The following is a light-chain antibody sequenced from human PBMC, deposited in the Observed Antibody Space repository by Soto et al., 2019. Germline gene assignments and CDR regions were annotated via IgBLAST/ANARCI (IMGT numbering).Light chain of an antibody. CDR3: ASWDDSLDGYV. CDR2: SNN. J-gene: IGLJ1*01. Sequence: QSVLTQPPSASGTPGQRVTISCSGSSSNIGSNTVNWYQQLPGTAPKLLIYSNNQQPSGGPDRCSGSKSGTSASLAVSGRQSADEADYYCASWDDSLDGYVFGTGTKLTVL. CDR1: SSNIGSNT. V-gene: IGLV1-44*01.